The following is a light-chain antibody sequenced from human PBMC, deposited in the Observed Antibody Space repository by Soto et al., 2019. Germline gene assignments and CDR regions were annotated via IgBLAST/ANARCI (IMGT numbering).Light chain of an antibody. V-gene: IGKV2-30*02. CDR1: QSLIHGDGNTY. CDR3: MQGTHWPYT. J-gene: IGKJ1*01. Sequence: DVVMTQSPLSLPVTLGQPASISCRSSQSLIHGDGNTYLNWLHQRPGQSPRRLIYQVSTRDSGVPDRFSGSGSGSDFTLKISRVEAEDVGVFYCMQGTHWPYTFGHGTKVEIK. CDR2: QVS.